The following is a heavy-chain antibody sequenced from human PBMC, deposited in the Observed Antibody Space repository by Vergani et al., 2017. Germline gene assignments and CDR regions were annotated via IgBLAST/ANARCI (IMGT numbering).Heavy chain of an antibody. J-gene: IGHJ5*02. CDR1: GSTVSGNY. CDR3: ARGNYYGSGTYVDP. D-gene: IGHD3-10*01. Sequence: ELQLVESGGGLVQPGGSLRLSCAASGSTVSGNYMTWVRKAPGKGLEWFSHIYSGVETYYADSVKGRVTISRDTYKNTLHLQINNLRVEDTAVYYCARGNYYGSGTYVDPWGQGTLVTVSS. CDR2: IYSGVET. V-gene: IGHV3-66*02.